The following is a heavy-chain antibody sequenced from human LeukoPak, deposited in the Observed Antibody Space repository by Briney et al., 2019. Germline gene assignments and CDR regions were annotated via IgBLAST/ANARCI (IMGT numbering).Heavy chain of an antibody. CDR3: XXXXPVAGTSWFDP. D-gene: IGHD6-19*01. CDR1: GFTFSSYA. CDR2: ISYDGSNK. V-gene: IGHV3-30*04. Sequence: GGSLRLSCAASGFTFSSYAMHWVRQAPGKGLEWVAVISYDGSNKYYADSVKGRFTISRDNSKNTLYLQMNSLRAEDTAVYYCXXXXPVAGTSWFDPWGQGTLVTVSS. J-gene: IGHJ5*02.